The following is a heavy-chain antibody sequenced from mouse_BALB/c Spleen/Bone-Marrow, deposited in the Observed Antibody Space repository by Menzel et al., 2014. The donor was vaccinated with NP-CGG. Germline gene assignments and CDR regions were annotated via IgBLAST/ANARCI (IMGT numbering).Heavy chain of an antibody. CDR1: GYTFTNYW. Sequence: VNVVESGAELVRPGTSVKISCKASGYTFTNYWLGWIKQRPGHGLEWIGDFYPGGGYTNYNEEFKGKATLTADASSSTAYMQLSSLTSEDSAVYFCARTAYFDYWGQGTTLTVSS. V-gene: IGHV1-63*02. CDR3: ARTAYFDY. CDR2: FYPGGGYT. J-gene: IGHJ2*01.